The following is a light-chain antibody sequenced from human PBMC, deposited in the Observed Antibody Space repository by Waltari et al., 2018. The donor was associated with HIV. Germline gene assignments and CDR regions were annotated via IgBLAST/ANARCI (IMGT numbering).Light chain of an antibody. V-gene: IGLV2-8*01. Sequence: QSALTQPPSASGSPGQSVTISCNGTSSDVGGNNYVSWYQQYPGKAPRLMIYEVYKRPSGVPQRVSGSKSGNTASLTVSGLQAEDEANYYCSSDAGINTYVLFGGGTKLTVL. CDR1: SSDVGGNNY. CDR3: SSDAGINTYVL. CDR2: EVY. J-gene: IGLJ2*01.